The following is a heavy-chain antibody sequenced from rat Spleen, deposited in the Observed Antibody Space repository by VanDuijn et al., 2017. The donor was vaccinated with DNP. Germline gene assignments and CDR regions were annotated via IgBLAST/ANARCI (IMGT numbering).Heavy chain of an antibody. Sequence: EVQVVESGGGLVQPGRSLKLSCEVSGFTVNNYWMTWIRQAPAKGLEWVAYIGSAAYAPYYGDSVKGRFTISRDNAKSTLYLQMNSLRSEDMATYYCVRWNSGHFDYWGQGVMVTVSS. J-gene: IGHJ2*01. CDR3: VRWNSGHFDY. D-gene: IGHD4-3*01. CDR2: IGSAAYAP. V-gene: IGHV5-25*01. CDR1: GFTVNNYW.